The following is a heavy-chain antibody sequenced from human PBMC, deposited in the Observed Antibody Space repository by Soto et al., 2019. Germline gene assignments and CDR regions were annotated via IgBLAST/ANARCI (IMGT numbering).Heavy chain of an antibody. Sequence: GGSLRLSCAASGFTFSNAWMSWVRQAPGKGLEWVGRIKSKTDGGKTDYAAPVKGRFTISIDDSKNTLYLQMNSLKTEDTAVYYCTTNTALAARPPFGYYYYMDVWGKGTTVTVSS. V-gene: IGHV3-15*01. J-gene: IGHJ6*03. CDR1: GFTFSNAW. CDR3: TTNTALAARPPFGYYYYMDV. D-gene: IGHD6-6*01. CDR2: IKSKTDGGKT.